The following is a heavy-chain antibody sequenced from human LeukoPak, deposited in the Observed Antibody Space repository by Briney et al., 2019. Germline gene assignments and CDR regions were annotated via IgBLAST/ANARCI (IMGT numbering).Heavy chain of an antibody. D-gene: IGHD3-9*01. J-gene: IGHJ4*02. CDR1: GGSISSSSYY. CDR2: IYYSGST. V-gene: IGHV4-39*01. Sequence: SETLSLTCTVSGGSISSSSYYWGWIRQPPGKGLEWIGSIYYSGSTYYNPSLKSRVTISVGTSKNQFSLKLSSVTAADTAVYYCARHPYDILTGYQDDYWGQGTLVTVSS. CDR3: ARHPYDILTGYQDDY.